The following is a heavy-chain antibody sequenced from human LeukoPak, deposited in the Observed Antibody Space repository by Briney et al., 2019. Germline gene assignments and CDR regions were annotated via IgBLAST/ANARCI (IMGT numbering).Heavy chain of an antibody. V-gene: IGHV3-7*01. D-gene: IGHD2-2*02. CDR3: ARLYCSSTSCYTSEHDY. CDR1: GFTFSSYW. CDR2: IKQDGSEK. J-gene: IGHJ4*02. Sequence: GGSLRLSCAASGFTFSSYWMSWVRQAPGKGLEWVSNIKQDGSEKYYVDSVKGRFTISRDNAKNSLYLQMNSLRAEDTAVYYCARLYCSSTSCYTSEHDYWGQGTLVTVSS.